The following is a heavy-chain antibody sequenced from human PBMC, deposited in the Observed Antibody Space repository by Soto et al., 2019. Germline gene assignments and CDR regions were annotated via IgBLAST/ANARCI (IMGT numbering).Heavy chain of an antibody. CDR1: GYTFTGYY. CDR3: ARALGEPDITMVRGVIPNPIDY. Sequence: ASVKVSCKASGYTFTGYYMHWVRQAPGQGLEWMGWINPNSGDTNYAQKFQGWVTMTRDTSISTAYMELSRLRSDDTAVYYCARALGEPDITMVRGVIPNPIDYWGQGTLVTVSS. J-gene: IGHJ4*02. D-gene: IGHD3-10*01. V-gene: IGHV1-2*04. CDR2: INPNSGDT.